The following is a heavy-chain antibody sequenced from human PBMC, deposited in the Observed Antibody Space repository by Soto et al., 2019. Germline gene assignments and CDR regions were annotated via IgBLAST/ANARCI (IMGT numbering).Heavy chain of an antibody. CDR1: GGSISSYY. Sequence: SETLSLTCTVSGGSISSYYWSWIRQPAGKGLEWIGRIYISGNTNYNPSLKNRVTMSVDTSKNQFSLKLSSVTAADTAVYYCAREGENYFDSGGSPSYYYYGMDVGGHGTTVTGAS. D-gene: IGHD3-22*01. CDR2: IYISGNT. CDR3: AREGENYFDSGGSPSYYYYGMDV. J-gene: IGHJ6*02. V-gene: IGHV4-4*07.